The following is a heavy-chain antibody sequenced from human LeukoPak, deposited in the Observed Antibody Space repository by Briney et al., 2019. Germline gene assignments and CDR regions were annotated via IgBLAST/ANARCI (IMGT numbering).Heavy chain of an antibody. J-gene: IGHJ4*02. Sequence: ASVKVSCKASGYTFTGYYMHWVRQAPGQGLEWMGRINPNSGGTNYAQKFQGRVTITRDTSISTAYMELSRMRSDYTAVYYCARGQSSSTSCYIYRGQGILVTVSS. CDR2: INPNSGGT. V-gene: IGHV1-2*02. CDR3: ARGQSSSTSCYIY. CDR1: GYTFTGYY. D-gene: IGHD2-2*02.